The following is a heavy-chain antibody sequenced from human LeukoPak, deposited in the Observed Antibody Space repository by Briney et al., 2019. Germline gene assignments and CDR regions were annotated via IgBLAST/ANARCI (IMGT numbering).Heavy chain of an antibody. CDR3: ARDRELYNNYVWFDP. CDR2: INPSGGST. Sequence: ASVKVSCKASGYTFTSYYMHWVRQAPGQGLEWMGIINPSGGSTSYAQKFQGRVTMTRDTSTSTVYMELSSLRSEDTAVYYCARDRELYNNYVWFDPWGQGTLVTVSS. V-gene: IGHV1-46*03. D-gene: IGHD4-11*01. CDR1: GYTFTSYY. J-gene: IGHJ5*02.